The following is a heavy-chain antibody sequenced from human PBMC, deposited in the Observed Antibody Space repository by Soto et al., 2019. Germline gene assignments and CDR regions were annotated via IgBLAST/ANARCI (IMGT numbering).Heavy chain of an antibody. J-gene: IGHJ4*02. CDR3: ARASASSKLRGVVIN. V-gene: IGHV4-4*02. D-gene: IGHD3-10*01. Sequence: SETLSLTCALSGASIITDNWWSWVRQPPGKEMEWIGEIYHSGNTNFNPSVKSRVTISVDTSKNQFSLTVSSVTAADTAIYYCARASASSKLRGVVINWGQGTLVTVSS. CDR2: IYHSGNT. CDR1: GASIITDNW.